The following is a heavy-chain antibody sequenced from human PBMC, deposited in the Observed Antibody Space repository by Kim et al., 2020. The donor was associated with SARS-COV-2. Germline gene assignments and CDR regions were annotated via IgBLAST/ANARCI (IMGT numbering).Heavy chain of an antibody. J-gene: IGHJ1*01. V-gene: IGHV3-30-3*01. CDR2: ISYDGSNK. CDR1: GFTFSSYA. CDR3: ARDLEYQVVYYFQH. Sequence: GGSLRLSCAASGFTFSSYAMHWVRQAPGKGLEWVAVISYDGSNKYYADSVKGRFTISRDNSKNTLYLQMNSLRAEDTAVYYCARDLEYQVVYYFQHWGQGTLVTVSS. D-gene: IGHD2-2*02.